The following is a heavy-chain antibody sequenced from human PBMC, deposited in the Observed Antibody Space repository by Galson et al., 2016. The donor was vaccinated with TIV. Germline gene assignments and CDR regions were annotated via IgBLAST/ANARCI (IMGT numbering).Heavy chain of an antibody. Sequence: SLRLSCAASGFTFDFYAMSWVRQAPGQGLEWVSGISGSGGITYFADSVKGRFPISRDNSRNTLFLQMHCLRVEDTAVYYCAKRKNYGGDAFEDWGQGTLVTVSS. J-gene: IGHJ3*01. V-gene: IGHV3-23*01. D-gene: IGHD2-21*01. CDR1: GFTFDFYA. CDR3: AKRKNYGGDAFED. CDR2: ISGSGGIT.